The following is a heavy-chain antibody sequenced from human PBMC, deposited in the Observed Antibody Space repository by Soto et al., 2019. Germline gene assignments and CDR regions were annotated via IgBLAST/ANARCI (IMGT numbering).Heavy chain of an antibody. CDR3: VRAAADYYFDL. Sequence: PSETLSLTCTVSGGSISSGGYYWSWIRQHPGKGLEWIGYIHSNGHTYYNPSLQSRLAISMDTSKNQFSLKVTSVTAADTAVYYCVRAAADYYFDLWGQGTPVTVSS. CDR1: GGSISSGGYY. CDR2: IHSNGHT. V-gene: IGHV4-31*03. D-gene: IGHD2-21*02. J-gene: IGHJ4*02.